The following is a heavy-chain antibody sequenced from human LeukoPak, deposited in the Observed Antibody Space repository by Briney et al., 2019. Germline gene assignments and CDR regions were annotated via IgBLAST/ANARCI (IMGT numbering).Heavy chain of an antibody. D-gene: IGHD3-22*01. Sequence: GGSLRLSCAASGFTFSSYGMHWVRQAPGKGLEWVAVISYDGSNKYYADSVKGRFTISRDNSKNTLCLQMNSLRAEDTVVYYCATGGYDLDYWGQGTLVTVSS. CDR2: ISYDGSNK. J-gene: IGHJ4*02. CDR3: ATGGYDLDY. CDR1: GFTFSSYG. V-gene: IGHV3-30*03.